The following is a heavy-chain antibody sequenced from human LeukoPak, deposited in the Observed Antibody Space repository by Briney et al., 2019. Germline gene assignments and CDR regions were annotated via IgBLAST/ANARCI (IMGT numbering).Heavy chain of an antibody. D-gene: IGHD4-11*01. Sequence: PGGPLRLSCAASGFTFSSYWMGWVRQAPGKGLEWVANVQHIGGETYYVDSVKGRFTISRDNAKNSVYLQMNSLGADDTAVYYCATYSILNAREFRYWGQGTLVTVTS. CDR3: ATYSILNAREFRY. J-gene: IGHJ1*01. CDR2: VQHIGGET. CDR1: GFTFSSYW. V-gene: IGHV3-7*01.